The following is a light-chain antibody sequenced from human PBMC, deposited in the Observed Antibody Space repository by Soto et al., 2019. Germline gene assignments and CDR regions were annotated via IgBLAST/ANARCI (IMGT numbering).Light chain of an antibody. V-gene: IGLV2-8*01. CDR1: SSDVGGYDY. CDR2: EVT. J-gene: IGLJ1*01. Sequence: QSVLTQPPSASGSPGQSVTISCTGTSSDVGGYDYVSWYQQHPGKAPKLMIYEVTIRPSGVSDRFSGSKSGNTASLTVSGLQAEDEADYYCSSYTGGNPSYVFGTGTKATVL. CDR3: SSYTGGNPSYV.